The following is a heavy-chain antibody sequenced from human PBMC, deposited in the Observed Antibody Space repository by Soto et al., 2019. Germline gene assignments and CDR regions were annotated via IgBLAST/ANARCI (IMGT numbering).Heavy chain of an antibody. D-gene: IGHD6-13*01. CDR3: ARRGGGETIAAAGPYNWFDP. CDR2: VYYSGST. CDR1: GGSISSHY. Sequence: SETLSLTCTVSGGSISSHYWSWIRQPPGQGLEWIGYVYYSGSTNYNPSLKSRVTISVDTSKSQFSLRLSSVTAADTAVYYCARRGGGETIAAAGPYNWFDPWGQGTLVTVSS. V-gene: IGHV4-59*11. J-gene: IGHJ5*02.